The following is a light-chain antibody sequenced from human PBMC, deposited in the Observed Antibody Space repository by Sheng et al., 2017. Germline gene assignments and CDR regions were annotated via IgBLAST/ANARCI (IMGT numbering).Light chain of an antibody. CDR3: QQYTNWPRGT. CDR1: QSIDRD. Sequence: EIVMTQSPATLSVSPGERATLSCRASQSIDRDLAWYHQRPGQPPRLLIYGASIRATGVPARFNGSGSGTKFTLTISSLQSEDFALYFCQQYTNWPRGTFGPGTNGGNQT. CDR2: GAS. V-gene: IGKV3-15*01. J-gene: IGKJ1*01.